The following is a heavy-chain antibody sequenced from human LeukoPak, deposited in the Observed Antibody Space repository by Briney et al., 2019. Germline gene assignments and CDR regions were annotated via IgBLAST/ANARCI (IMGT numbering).Heavy chain of an antibody. CDR1: GDSISSYY. Sequence: SETLSLTCTVSGDSISSYYWRWIRQPPGKGLEWIGYIYYSGSTNYNPSLMSRVTISVDTSKNQFSLKLSSVTAADTAVYYCARDSSSWYTFDYWGQGTLVTVSS. CDR2: IYYSGST. CDR3: ARDSSSWYTFDY. V-gene: IGHV4-59*01. D-gene: IGHD6-13*01. J-gene: IGHJ4*02.